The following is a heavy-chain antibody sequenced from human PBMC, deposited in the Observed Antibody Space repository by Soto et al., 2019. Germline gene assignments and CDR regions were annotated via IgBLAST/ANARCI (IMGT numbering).Heavy chain of an antibody. CDR2: IKQDGSEK. Sequence: QPGGSLRLSCAASGFTLSSYWMSWVRQAPGKGLEWVANIKQDGSEKYYVDSVKGRFTISRDNAKNSLYLQMNSLRAEDTAVYYCARDVTAVTTWGAWFDYWGQGTLVTVSS. D-gene: IGHD4-4*01. CDR3: ARDVTAVTTWGAWFDY. V-gene: IGHV3-7*01. J-gene: IGHJ4*02. CDR1: GFTLSSYW.